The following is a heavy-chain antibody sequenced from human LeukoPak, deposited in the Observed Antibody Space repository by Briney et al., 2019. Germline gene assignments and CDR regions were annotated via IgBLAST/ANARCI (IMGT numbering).Heavy chain of an antibody. CDR3: ARGVVEDYFDY. J-gene: IGHJ4*02. Sequence: PSETLSLTCTVSGGSISSYYWSWIRQPPGKGLEWIGYIYYSGSTNYNPSLKSRVTISVDTSKNQFSLKLSSVTAADTAVYYCARGVVEDYFDYWGQGTLVTVSS. V-gene: IGHV4-59*01. D-gene: IGHD3-22*01. CDR1: GGSISSYY. CDR2: IYYSGST.